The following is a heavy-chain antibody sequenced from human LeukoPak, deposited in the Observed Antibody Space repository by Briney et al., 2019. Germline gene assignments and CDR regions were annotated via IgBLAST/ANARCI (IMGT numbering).Heavy chain of an antibody. D-gene: IGHD3-10*01. Sequence: PGGSLRLSCAASGFTFISYWMSWVRQAPGKGLEWVADIKKDGSEKYYVDSVKGRFTISRDNAKNSLYLQMNSLRVEDTAVYYCARDECGAYWGQGTLVTVSS. J-gene: IGHJ4*02. V-gene: IGHV3-7*01. CDR1: GFTFISYW. CDR3: ARDECGAY. CDR2: IKKDGSEK.